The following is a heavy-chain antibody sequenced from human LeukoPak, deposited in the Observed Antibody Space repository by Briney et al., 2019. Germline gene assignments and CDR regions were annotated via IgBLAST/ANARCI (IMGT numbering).Heavy chain of an antibody. CDR3: AKDLHDYGNYVGWFDS. CDR2: ISGSGGST. Sequence: GGSLRLSCAASGFTFSSYEMNWVRQAPGKGLEWVSAISGSGGSTYYADSVKGRFTISRDNSKTTLFLQMNSLRAEDTAVYYCAKDLHDYGNYVGWFDSWGQGTLVTVSS. CDR1: GFTFSSYE. J-gene: IGHJ5*01. V-gene: IGHV3-23*01. D-gene: IGHD4-11*01.